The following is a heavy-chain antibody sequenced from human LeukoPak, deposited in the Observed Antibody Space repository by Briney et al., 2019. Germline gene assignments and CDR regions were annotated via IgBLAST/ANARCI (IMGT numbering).Heavy chain of an antibody. V-gene: IGHV1-18*01. CDR3: ARDRGVRDMVVNTSRVDY. Sequence: GASVKVSFKASGYTFATYGITWVRQAPGEGLEWMGWISAHNGDTNYAQKLQGRVTMATDTSTSTAYMELRSLRSDDTAVYYCARDRGVRDMVVNTSRVDYWGQGTLVTVSS. CDR2: ISAHNGDT. D-gene: IGHD2-8*02. CDR1: GYTFATYG. J-gene: IGHJ4*02.